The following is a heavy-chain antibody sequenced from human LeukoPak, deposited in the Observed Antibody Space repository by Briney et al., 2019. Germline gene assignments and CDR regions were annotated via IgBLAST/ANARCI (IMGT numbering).Heavy chain of an antibody. CDR2: IYCSGST. Sequence: PSETLSLTCTGSGVSISSYYWSWIRQPPGKGLEWIGYIYCSGSTNYNPSLKSRVTISVDTSKNQFSLKLSSVTAADTAVYYCAGGDDFWSGYYSDYWGQGTLVTVSS. CDR3: AGGDDFWSGYYSDY. CDR1: GVSISSYY. J-gene: IGHJ4*02. V-gene: IGHV4-59*01. D-gene: IGHD3-3*01.